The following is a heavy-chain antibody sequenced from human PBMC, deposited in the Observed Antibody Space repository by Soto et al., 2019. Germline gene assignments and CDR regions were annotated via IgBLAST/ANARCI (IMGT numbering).Heavy chain of an antibody. Sequence: ASVKVSCKASGYTFTSYAMHWVRQAPGQRLEWMGWINAGNGNTKYSQKFQGRVTITRDTSASTAYMELSSLRFEDTAVYYCARDPEYSSSWYWNWFDPWGQGTLVTVSS. V-gene: IGHV1-3*01. CDR2: INAGNGNT. CDR3: ARDPEYSSSWYWNWFDP. D-gene: IGHD6-13*01. J-gene: IGHJ5*02. CDR1: GYTFTSYA.